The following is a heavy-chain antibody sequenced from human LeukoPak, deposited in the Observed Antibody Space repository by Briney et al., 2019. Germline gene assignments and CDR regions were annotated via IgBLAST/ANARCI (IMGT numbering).Heavy chain of an antibody. CDR1: GFTFSDYY. CDR2: ISSSSSTI. Sequence: GGSLRLSCAASGFTFSDYYMSWIRQAPGKGLEWVSYISSSSSTIYYADSVKGRFTISRDNAKNSLYLQMNSLRAEDTAVYYCARPYGSGSYRYFDYWGQGTLVTVSS. J-gene: IGHJ4*02. V-gene: IGHV3-11*04. D-gene: IGHD3-10*01. CDR3: ARPYGSGSYRYFDY.